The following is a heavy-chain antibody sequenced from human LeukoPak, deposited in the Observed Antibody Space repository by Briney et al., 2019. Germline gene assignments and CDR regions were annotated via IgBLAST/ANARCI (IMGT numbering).Heavy chain of an antibody. V-gene: IGHV4-39*01. Sequence: SETLSLTCTVSGGSISSSSYYWGWIHQPPGTGLEWIGSIYYSGSTYYSPTLKSRVTISADTSKNQFSLKLSSVTAADTAVYYCARLSGSYHRGYFDYWGQGTLVTVSS. CDR1: GGSISSSSYY. D-gene: IGHD1-26*01. CDR2: IYYSGST. J-gene: IGHJ4*02. CDR3: ARLSGSYHRGYFDY.